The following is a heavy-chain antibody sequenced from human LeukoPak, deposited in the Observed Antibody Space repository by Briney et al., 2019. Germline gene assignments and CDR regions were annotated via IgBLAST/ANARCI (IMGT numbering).Heavy chain of an antibody. Sequence: GGSLRLSCAGSGFTFSSYAMTWVRQAPGKGLEWVSAISGSGDSTYYADSVKGRFTIPRDNSKNTLYLQMNSLRPEDTAVYYCATRGYCSGTSCYAPQPWGQGTLVTVSS. CDR2: ISGSGDST. CDR3: ATRGYCSGTSCYAPQP. CDR1: GFTFSSYA. V-gene: IGHV3-23*01. D-gene: IGHD2-2*01. J-gene: IGHJ5*02.